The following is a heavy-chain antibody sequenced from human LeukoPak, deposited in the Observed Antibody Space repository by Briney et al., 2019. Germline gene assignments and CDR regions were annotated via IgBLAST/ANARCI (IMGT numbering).Heavy chain of an antibody. CDR3: ARDFPPTLVGYYYYGMDV. V-gene: IGHV6-1*01. CDR1: GDSVSSNSAA. D-gene: IGHD2-21*01. J-gene: IGHJ6*02. CDR2: TYYRSKWYN. Sequence: SQTLSLTCAISGDSVSSNSAAWNWIRQSPSGGLEWLGRTYYRSKWYNDYAVSVKSRITINPDTSKNQFSLQLNSVTPEDTAVYYCARDFPPTLVGYYYYGMDVWGQGTTVTVSS.